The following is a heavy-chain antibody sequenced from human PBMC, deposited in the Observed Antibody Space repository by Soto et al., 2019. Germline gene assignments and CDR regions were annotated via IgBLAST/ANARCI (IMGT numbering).Heavy chain of an antibody. CDR2: IVVGSGNT. J-gene: IGHJ4*02. V-gene: IGHV1-58*01. Sequence: QMQLVQSGPEVKKPGTSVKVSCKASGFTFTSSAVQWVRQARGQRLEWIGWIVVGSGNTNYAQKFQERVTITRDMSTSTAYMELSSLRSEDTAVYYCAADRIVGYGGNSADYWGQGTLVTVSS. CDR1: GFTFTSSA. CDR3: AADRIVGYGGNSADY. D-gene: IGHD1-26*01.